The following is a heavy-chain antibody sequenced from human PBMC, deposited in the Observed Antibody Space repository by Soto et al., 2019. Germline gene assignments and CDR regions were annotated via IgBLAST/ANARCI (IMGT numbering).Heavy chain of an antibody. Sequence: PGGSLRLSCAASGFTFSSYGMHWVRQAPGKGLEWVAIIWYDGSNKYYTDSMKGRFTISRDNSKNTLYLQMKSLRAEDTAVYYCARDLGKDYDLWSGYYSYYYGLDVWGQGPTVTVYS. CDR1: GFTFSSYG. CDR3: ARDLGKDYDLWSGYYSYYYGLDV. J-gene: IGHJ6*02. D-gene: IGHD3-3*01. V-gene: IGHV3-33*01. CDR2: IWYDGSNK.